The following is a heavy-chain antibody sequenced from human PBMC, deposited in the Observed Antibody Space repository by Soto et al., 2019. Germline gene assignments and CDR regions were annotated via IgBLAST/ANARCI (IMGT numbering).Heavy chain of an antibody. V-gene: IGHV4-31*03. CDR2: IYYTGST. Sequence: QVQLQESGPGLVKPSQTLSLTCTVSGDSISSGGYFWNWIRQHPGKGLEWIGLIYYTGSTFYNPSLRSRVTFSVDTSKNHFSLKLTSVTAADTAVDFCARLSSSSSFDFWGQGTLVTVSS. CDR3: ARLSSSSSFDF. J-gene: IGHJ4*02. CDR1: GDSISSGGYF. D-gene: IGHD6-6*01.